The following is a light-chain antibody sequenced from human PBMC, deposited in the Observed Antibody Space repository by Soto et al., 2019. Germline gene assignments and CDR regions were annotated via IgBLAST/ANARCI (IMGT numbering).Light chain of an antibody. CDR1: QSVSSN. J-gene: IGKJ1*01. CDR2: DAS. Sequence: TQSPPTLSASVGDRATLSCRASQSVSSNYLAWYQQKPGQAPRLLIYDASTRATGIPARFSGSGSGTEFTLTISSLQSEDFAVYYCQQYNNWPRTFGQGTKVDIK. CDR3: QQYNNWPRT. V-gene: IGKV3-15*01.